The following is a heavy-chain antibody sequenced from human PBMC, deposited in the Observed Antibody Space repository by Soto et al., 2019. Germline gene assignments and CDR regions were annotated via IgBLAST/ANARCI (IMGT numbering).Heavy chain of an antibody. D-gene: IGHD3-22*01. CDR2: INHSGRV. J-gene: IGHJ5*01. Sequence: SETLSLTCAVSGGSFSGHSWTWIRQSPGKGLEWIGDINHSGRVNYSPSLKSRVTISLDTSKNQFSLTLSAVTAADTAMYYCSTRAYDTNGYYRFDPWGQGTRVTVSS. V-gene: IGHV4-34*01. CDR3: STRAYDTNGYYRFDP. CDR1: GGSFSGHS.